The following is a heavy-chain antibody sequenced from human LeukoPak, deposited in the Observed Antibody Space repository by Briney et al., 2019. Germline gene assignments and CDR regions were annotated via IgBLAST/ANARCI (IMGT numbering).Heavy chain of an antibody. CDR3: AKVIVGATTSGSSAFDI. V-gene: IGHV3-21*01. J-gene: IGHJ3*02. CDR2: ITSSSTYM. Sequence: PGGSLRLSCAASGFTFSTYNMNWVRQVPGKGLEWVSSITSSSTYMFYADSVKGRFTISRDNAQNSLYLQINSLRAEDTAVYYCAKVIVGATTSGSSAFDIWGQGTMVTVSS. CDR1: GFTFSTYN. D-gene: IGHD1-26*01.